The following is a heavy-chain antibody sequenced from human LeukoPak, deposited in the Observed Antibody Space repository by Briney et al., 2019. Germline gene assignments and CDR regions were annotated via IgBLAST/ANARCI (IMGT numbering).Heavy chain of an antibody. CDR3: ARFRGTSSWHQEVFDY. J-gene: IGHJ4*02. CDR2: ISYNGSP. Sequence: SETLSLTCSVSGGSISTYNWNWIRQPPGKGLEWIGYISYNGSPDYNPSFKSRVTMSIDTSKGHFSLKLTSLTAADTAVYYCARFRGTSSWHQEVFDYWGQGTLVTVSS. CDR1: GGSISTYN. V-gene: IGHV4-59*08. D-gene: IGHD2-2*01.